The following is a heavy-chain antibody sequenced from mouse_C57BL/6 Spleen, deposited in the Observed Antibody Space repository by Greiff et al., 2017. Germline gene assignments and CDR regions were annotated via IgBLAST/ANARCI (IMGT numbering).Heavy chain of an antibody. CDR3: AGRWLLDYYAMDY. CDR2: IDPSDSET. V-gene: IGHV1-52*01. J-gene: IGHJ4*01. Sequence: QVQLQQPGAELVRPGSSVKLSCKASGYTFTSYWMHWVKQRPIQGLEWIGNIDPSDSETHYNQKFKDKATLTVDKSSSTAYMQLSSLTSEDSAVYYCAGRWLLDYYAMDYWGQGTSVTVSS. CDR1: GYTFTSYW. D-gene: IGHD2-3*01.